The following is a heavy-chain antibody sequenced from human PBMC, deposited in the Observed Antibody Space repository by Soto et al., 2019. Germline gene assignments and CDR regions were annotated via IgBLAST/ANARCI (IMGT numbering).Heavy chain of an antibody. Sequence: SETLSLTCTVSGGSISSYYWSWIRQPPGKGLEWIGYIYYSGSTNYNPSLKSRVTISVDTSKNQFSLKLSSVTAADTAVYYCARVEVDIGATDSGWGYYYGMDVWGQGTTVTVSS. J-gene: IGHJ6*02. D-gene: IGHD5-12*01. V-gene: IGHV4-59*01. CDR3: ARVEVDIGATDSGWGYYYGMDV. CDR2: IYYSGST. CDR1: GGSISSYY.